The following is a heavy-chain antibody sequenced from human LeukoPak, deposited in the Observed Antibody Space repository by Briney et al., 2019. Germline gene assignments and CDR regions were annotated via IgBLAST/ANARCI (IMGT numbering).Heavy chain of an antibody. CDR3: AAYDYYGSGSHYYGMDV. J-gene: IGHJ6*02. CDR2: IYYSGST. V-gene: IGHV4-59*08. CDR1: GGSISSYY. D-gene: IGHD3-10*01. Sequence: SETLSLTCTVSGGSISSYYWSWIRQPPGKGLEWIGYIYYSGSTNYNPSLKSRVTISVDTSKNQFSLKLSSVTAADTAVYYCAAYDYYGSGSHYYGMDVWGQGTTVTVSS.